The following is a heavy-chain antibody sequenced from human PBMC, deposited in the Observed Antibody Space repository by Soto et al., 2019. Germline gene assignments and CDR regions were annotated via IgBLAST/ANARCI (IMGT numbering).Heavy chain of an antibody. CDR1: GDSISSSSYY. Sequence: PSETLSLTCTVSGDSISSSSYYWGWIRQPPGKGLEWIGSIYYSGSTYYNPSLKSRVTISVDTSKNQFSLKLSSVTAADTAVYYCARQVNTAMEDYYYYGMDVWGQGTTVTVSS. CDR3: ARQVNTAMEDYYYYGMDV. V-gene: IGHV4-39*01. CDR2: IYYSGST. D-gene: IGHD5-18*01. J-gene: IGHJ6*02.